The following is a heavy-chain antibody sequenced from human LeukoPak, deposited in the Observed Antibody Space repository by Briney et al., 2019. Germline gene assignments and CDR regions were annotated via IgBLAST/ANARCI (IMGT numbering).Heavy chain of an antibody. CDR2: ISYDGSNK. V-gene: IGHV3-30*18. D-gene: IGHD3-9*01. CDR1: GFTFSSYG. CDR3: AKDLDDILTGYYKSPGY. J-gene: IGHJ4*02. Sequence: GGSLRLSCAASGFTFSSYGMHWVRQAPGKGLEWVAVISYDGSNKYYADSVKGRFTISRDNSKNTLYLQMNSLRAEDTAVYYCAKDLDDILTGYYKSPGYWGQGTLVTVSS.